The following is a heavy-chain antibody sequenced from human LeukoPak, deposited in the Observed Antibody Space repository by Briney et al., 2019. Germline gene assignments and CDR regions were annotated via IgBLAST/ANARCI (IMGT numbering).Heavy chain of an antibody. J-gene: IGHJ6*02. Sequence: GGSLRLSCAASGFTFSDYYMSWIRQAPGKGLEWVSYISSSSSYTNYADSVKGRFTISRDNAKNSLYLQMNSLRAEDTAVYYCARAVSGNYYYYGMDVWGQGTTVTVSS. D-gene: IGHD5/OR15-5a*01. CDR3: ARAVSGNYYYYGMDV. CDR1: GFTFSDYY. CDR2: ISSSSSYT. V-gene: IGHV3-11*05.